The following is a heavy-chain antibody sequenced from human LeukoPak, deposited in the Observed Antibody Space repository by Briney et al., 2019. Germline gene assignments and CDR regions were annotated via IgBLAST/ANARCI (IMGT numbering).Heavy chain of an antibody. CDR3: AKGTGRYWMHFIS. CDR1: GFTFDEYA. Sequence: PGGSLRHSCAASGFTFDEYAMHWVRQVPGKGLEWVSGISWNSGSLDYAVAVKGRFTISRDNARNSLFLQMNSLRPEDTALYYCAKGTGRYWMHFISSGQGTLVTVSS. D-gene: IGHD1-26*01. V-gene: IGHV3-9*01. J-gene: IGHJ4*02. CDR2: ISWNSGSL.